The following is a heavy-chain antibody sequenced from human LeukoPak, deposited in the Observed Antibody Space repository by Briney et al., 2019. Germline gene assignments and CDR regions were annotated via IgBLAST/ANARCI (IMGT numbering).Heavy chain of an antibody. CDR1: GGSISSYH. V-gene: IGHV4-4*07. Sequence: KSSETLSLTCTVSGGSISSYHWSWIRQPAGKGLEWIGRIYTSGSTNYHPSLKRRVTMSLDTPKNQFSLKMTSVTAADTALYYCARDLSPLYGRYYYYHMDVWGKGTTVTVSS. CDR3: ARDLSPLYGRYYYYHMDV. CDR2: IYTSGST. D-gene: IGHD4-17*01. J-gene: IGHJ6*03.